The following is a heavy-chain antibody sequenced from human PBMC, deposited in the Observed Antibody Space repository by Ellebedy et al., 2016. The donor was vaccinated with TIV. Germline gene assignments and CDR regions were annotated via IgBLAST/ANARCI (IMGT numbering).Heavy chain of an antibody. CDR1: GGSFSSYY. Sequence: GSLRLSXTVSGGSFSSYYWSWIRQSAGKGLEWIGRIFMSGSTTYNPSLKNRVTMSVDASTTQLSLNLSPVTAADTAVYFCARLRQSRDRSHWYFDLWGRGTLVTVSS. V-gene: IGHV4-4*07. CDR2: IFMSGST. CDR3: ARLRQSRDRSHWYFDL. D-gene: IGHD1-14*01. J-gene: IGHJ2*01.